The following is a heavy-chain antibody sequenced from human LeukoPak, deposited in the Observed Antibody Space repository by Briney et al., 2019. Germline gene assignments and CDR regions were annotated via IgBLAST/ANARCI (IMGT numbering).Heavy chain of an antibody. J-gene: IGHJ5*02. CDR2: MNPNSGNT. D-gene: IGHD3-10*01. Sequence: GASVKVSCKASGYTFTSYDINWVRQATGQGLEWMGWMNPNSGNTGYAQKFQGRVTITRNTSISTAYMELSSLRAEDTAVYYCARDNSVGDIAWWFDPWGQGTLVTVSS. V-gene: IGHV1-8*03. CDR3: ARDNSVGDIAWWFDP. CDR1: GYTFTSYD.